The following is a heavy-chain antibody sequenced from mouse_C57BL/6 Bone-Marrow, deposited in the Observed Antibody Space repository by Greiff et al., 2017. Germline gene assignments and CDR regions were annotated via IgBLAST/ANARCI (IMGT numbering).Heavy chain of an antibody. CDR3: ARDYCGSSYWFAY. J-gene: IGHJ3*01. Sequence: QVQLQQPGADLVMPGASVTLSCKVSGYTFTSYWMHWVKQRPGQGLEWIGEIDPSDSYTNYNQKFKGKSTLTVDKSTSTAYMQLSRLTSEDSAVYYCARDYCGSSYWFAYWGQGTLVTVSA. V-gene: IGHV1-69*01. CDR2: IDPSDSYT. D-gene: IGHD1-1*01. CDR1: GYTFTSYW.